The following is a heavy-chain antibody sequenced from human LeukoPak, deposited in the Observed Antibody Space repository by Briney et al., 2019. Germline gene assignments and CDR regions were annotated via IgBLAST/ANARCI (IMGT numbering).Heavy chain of an antibody. Sequence: PGGSLRLSCAASGFTFSSYSMNWVRQAPGKGLEWVSSISSSSSYIYYADSVKGRFTISRDNAKNSLYLQMNSLRAEDTAVYYCAKDPYGSGSYILDYWGQGTLVTVSS. D-gene: IGHD3-10*01. V-gene: IGHV3-21*01. CDR1: GFTFSSYS. CDR3: AKDPYGSGSYILDY. CDR2: ISSSSSYI. J-gene: IGHJ4*02.